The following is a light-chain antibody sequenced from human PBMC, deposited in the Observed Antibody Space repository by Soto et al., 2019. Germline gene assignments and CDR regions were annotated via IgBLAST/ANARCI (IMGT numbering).Light chain of an antibody. CDR1: QHISIY. CDR3: QQTYYTPNT. Sequence: DIQMTQSPSSLSAFVGDRVNITCRTSQHISIYVNWYQQKPGKAPNLLIYAATSLHSGVTSRFSGSGSGTDFTLTVSSLQPEDCATYYCQQTYYTPNTFGQGTK. CDR2: AAT. J-gene: IGKJ2*01. V-gene: IGKV1-39*01.